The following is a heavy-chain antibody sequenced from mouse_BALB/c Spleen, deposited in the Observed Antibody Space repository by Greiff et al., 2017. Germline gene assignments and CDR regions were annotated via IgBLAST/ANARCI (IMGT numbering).Heavy chain of an antibody. V-gene: IGHV14-3*02. CDR2: IDPANGNT. D-gene: IGHD2-4*01. CDR1: GFNIKDTY. CDR3: ATMITTTEFAY. Sequence: EVQLVESGAELVKPGASVKLSCTASGFNIKDTYMHWVKQRPEQGLEWIGRIDPANGNTKYDPKFQGKATITADTSSNTAYLQLSSLTSEDTAVYYCATMITTTEFAYWGQGTLVTVSA. J-gene: IGHJ3*01.